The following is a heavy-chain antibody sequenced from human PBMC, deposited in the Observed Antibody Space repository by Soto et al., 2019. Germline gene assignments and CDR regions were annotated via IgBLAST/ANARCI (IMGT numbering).Heavy chain of an antibody. CDR3: ARGRFTTVTTWWYLDY. J-gene: IGHJ4*02. V-gene: IGHV1-46*01. CDR2: INPSTGST. D-gene: IGHD4-17*01. Sequence: ASVKVSCKASGYTFTNYYIHWVRQAPVQGLEWMGIINPSTGSTTYAQKFQGGVTLTRDTSTSTVYMDLSSLRSEDTAVYYCARGRFTTVTTWWYLDYWGQGAMVTVSS. CDR1: GYTFTNYY.